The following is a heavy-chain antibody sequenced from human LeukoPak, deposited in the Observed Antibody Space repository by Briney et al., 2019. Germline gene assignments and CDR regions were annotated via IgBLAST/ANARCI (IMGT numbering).Heavy chain of an antibody. D-gene: IGHD3-22*01. CDR2: MNPNSGNT. CDR3: ARARRGSSGYYYLNVWESIFDY. CDR1: GYTFTSYD. J-gene: IGHJ4*02. Sequence: ASVKVSCKASGYTFTSYDINWVRQATGQGLEWMGWMNPNSGNTGYAKKFQGRVPITRNTSISTAYMELSSLRSEDTAVYYCARARRGSSGYYYLNVWESIFDYWGQGTLVTVSS. V-gene: IGHV1-8*03.